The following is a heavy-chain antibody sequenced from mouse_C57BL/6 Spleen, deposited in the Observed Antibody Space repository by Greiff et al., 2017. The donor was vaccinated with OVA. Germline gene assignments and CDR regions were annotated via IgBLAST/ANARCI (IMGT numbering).Heavy chain of an antibody. D-gene: IGHD2-4*01. CDR2: INPNNGGT. CDR1: GYTFTDYN. V-gene: IGHV1-22*01. Sequence: EVQGVESGPELVKPGASVKMSCKASGYTFTDYNMHWVKQSHGKSLEWIGYINPNNGGTSYNQKFKGKATLTVNKSSSTAYMELRSLTSEDSAVYYCARPWNYDYDDGDYFDYWGQGTTLTVSS. CDR3: ARPWNYDYDDGDYFDY. J-gene: IGHJ2*01.